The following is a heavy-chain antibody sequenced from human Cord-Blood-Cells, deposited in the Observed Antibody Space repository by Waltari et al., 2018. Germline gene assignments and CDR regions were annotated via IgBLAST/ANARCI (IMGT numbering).Heavy chain of an antibody. D-gene: IGHD2-2*01. V-gene: IGHV1-69*01. Sequence: QVQLLTSGAEVKKPGSSLTVSCKASGGTFRSYAISCVRQAPGQGLEWMGEIIPIFGTANYAQKFQGRVTITADESTSTAYMELSSLRSEDTAVYYCAISVGDYYYYGMDVWGQGTTVTVSS. CDR2: IIPIFGTA. CDR1: GGTFRSYA. J-gene: IGHJ6*02. CDR3: AISVGDYYYYGMDV.